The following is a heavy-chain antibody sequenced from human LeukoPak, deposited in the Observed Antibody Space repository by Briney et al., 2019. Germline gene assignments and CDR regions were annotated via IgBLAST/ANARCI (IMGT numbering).Heavy chain of an antibody. Sequence: GGSLRLSCAASGFTFSNYWVHWVRQAPGKGLVWVSRINPDGSTINYAASVKGRFTISRDNAKNTLYLQMNSLRAEDTAVYYCATAGNYRFDYWGQGTLVTVSS. CDR3: ATAGNYRFDY. D-gene: IGHD1-7*01. J-gene: IGHJ4*02. CDR1: GFTFSNYW. V-gene: IGHV3-74*01. CDR2: INPDGSTI.